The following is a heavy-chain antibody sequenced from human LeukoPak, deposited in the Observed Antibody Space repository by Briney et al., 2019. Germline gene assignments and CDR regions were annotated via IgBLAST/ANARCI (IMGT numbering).Heavy chain of an antibody. CDR1: GGSTSRSNYY. V-gene: IGHV4-39*01. CDR2: IHYSGNT. CDR3: ARLGAGPAYYDFWSGYSSFYFDY. D-gene: IGHD3-3*01. J-gene: IGHJ4*02. Sequence: SETLSLTCTVSGGSTSRSNYYWGWIRQPPGKGLEWIGGIHYSGNTYYNPSLKSRVTISVDTSKNQFSLKLSSVTAADTTVYYCARLGAGPAYYDFWSGYSSFYFDYWGQGTLVTVSS.